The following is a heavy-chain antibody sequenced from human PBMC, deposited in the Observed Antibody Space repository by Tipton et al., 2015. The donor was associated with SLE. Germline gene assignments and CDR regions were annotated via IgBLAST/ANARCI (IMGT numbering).Heavy chain of an antibody. J-gene: IGHJ4*02. CDR2: IKEDGSQK. Sequence: SLRLSCEASGFTFGTSWMSGVRQAPGKGLAWLANIKEDGSQKSYVDSVGGRFTISRDNAKNSLYLEMNSLRVEDTAVYYCVRPGWTGYFYWGQGTLVTVSS. V-gene: IGHV3-7*01. CDR1: GFTFGTSW. D-gene: IGHD3/OR15-3a*01. CDR3: VRPGWTGYFY.